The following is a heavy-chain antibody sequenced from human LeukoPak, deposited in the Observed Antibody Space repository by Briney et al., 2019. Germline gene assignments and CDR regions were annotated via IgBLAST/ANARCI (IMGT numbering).Heavy chain of an antibody. CDR2: INPNSGGT. V-gene: IGHV1-2*02. Sequence: ASVKVSCKASGYTFTGYYMHWVRQAPGQGLEWMGWINPNSGGTNYAQKFQGRVTMTGDTSISTAYMELSRLRSDDTAVYYCARDLSSRSYSDGFDYWGQGTVVTVSS. CDR3: ARDLSSRSYSDGFDY. D-gene: IGHD1-26*01. CDR1: GYTFTGYY. J-gene: IGHJ4*02.